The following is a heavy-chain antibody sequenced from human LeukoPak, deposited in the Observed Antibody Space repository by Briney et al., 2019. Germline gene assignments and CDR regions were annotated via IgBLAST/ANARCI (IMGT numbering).Heavy chain of an antibody. CDR1: AFIVDIYA. Sequence: GGSLRLSCAASAFIVDIYAMTWVRQAPGKGLQWVSTITASSATTYYADSVKGRFTISRDNSNNTVYLQLNSLRAEDTAIYYCAKNLRADYGDMNDYWGRGTLVTVSS. D-gene: IGHD4-17*01. CDR3: AKNLRADYGDMNDY. J-gene: IGHJ4*02. V-gene: IGHV3-23*01. CDR2: ITASSATT.